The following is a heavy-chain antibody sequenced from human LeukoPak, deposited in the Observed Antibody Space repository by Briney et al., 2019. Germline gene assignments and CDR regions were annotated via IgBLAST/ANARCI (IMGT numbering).Heavy chain of an antibody. Sequence: PSETLSLTCTVSGNSISSGYYWGWIRQPPGQGLEWIGIIYHTGTTYYNSSLKSRVTISVDTSKDQFSLKLNFVTAADTAVYYCARKGRGPYGSVNGYFDYWGQGTLVTVSS. D-gene: IGHD3-10*01. CDR3: ARKGRGPYGSVNGYFDY. V-gene: IGHV4-38-2*02. J-gene: IGHJ4*02. CDR2: IYHTGTT. CDR1: GNSISSGYY.